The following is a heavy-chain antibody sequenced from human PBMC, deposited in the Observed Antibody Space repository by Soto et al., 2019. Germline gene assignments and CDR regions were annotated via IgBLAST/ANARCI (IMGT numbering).Heavy chain of an antibody. Sequence: GSLRLSCAASGFTFGSYAMGWVRQAPGKGLEWVSGILGSGGSTYYADSVKGRFTISRDNSKNTLYLHVDNVRAEDTARYYCAKIGSYWGVGGTNYFDSWGQGTLVTVSS. D-gene: IGHD1-26*01. CDR2: ILGSGGST. V-gene: IGHV3-23*01. J-gene: IGHJ4*02. CDR1: GFTFGSYA. CDR3: AKIGSYWGVGGTNYFDS.